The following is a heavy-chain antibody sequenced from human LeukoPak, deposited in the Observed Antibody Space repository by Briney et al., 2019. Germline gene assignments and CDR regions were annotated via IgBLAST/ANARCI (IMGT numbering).Heavy chain of an antibody. CDR2: ISWNSGSI. Sequence: GGSLRLSCAASGFTFDDYAMHWVRQAPGKGLEWVSGISWNSGSIGYADSVKGRFTISRDNSKNTLYLQMNSLRAEDTAVYYCAKRDISSGWYGVADYWGQGTLVTVSS. V-gene: IGHV3-9*01. J-gene: IGHJ4*02. CDR1: GFTFDDYA. CDR3: AKRDISSGWYGVADY. D-gene: IGHD6-19*01.